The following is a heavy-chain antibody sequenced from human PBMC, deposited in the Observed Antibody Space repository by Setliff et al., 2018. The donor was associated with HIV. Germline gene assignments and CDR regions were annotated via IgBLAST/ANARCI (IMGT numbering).Heavy chain of an antibody. V-gene: IGHV3-74*01. Sequence: PGGSLRLSCAASGFTFSSYWMHWVRQGPEKGLVWVSRINSDGTSTSYADSVQGRFTISRDNAKNTLYLQMNSLRADDTDVYYCASGRTYYSMDVWVKGTTVTVSS. CDR1: GFTFSSYW. CDR2: INSDGTST. J-gene: IGHJ6*03. CDR3: ASGRTYYSMDV. D-gene: IGHD1-26*01.